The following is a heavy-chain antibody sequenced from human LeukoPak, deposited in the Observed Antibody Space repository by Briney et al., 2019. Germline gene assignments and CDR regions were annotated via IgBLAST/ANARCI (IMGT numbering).Heavy chain of an antibody. J-gene: IGHJ4*02. D-gene: IGHD1-26*01. CDR1: GFTFSSYA. Sequence: PGGSLRLSCAASGFTFSSYAMGWVRQASGKGLEWVSAISGSGGSTYYADSVKGRFTISRDNSKNTLYLQMNSLRAEDTAVYYCAKASRSGLGELLDYWGQGTLVTVSS. V-gene: IGHV3-23*01. CDR3: AKASRSGLGELLDY. CDR2: ISGSGGST.